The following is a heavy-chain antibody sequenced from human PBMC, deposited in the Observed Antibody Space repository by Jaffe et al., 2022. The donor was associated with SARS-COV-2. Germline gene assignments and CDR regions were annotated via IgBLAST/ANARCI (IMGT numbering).Heavy chain of an antibody. D-gene: IGHD6-13*01. V-gene: IGHV3-30-3*01. CDR1: GFTFSSYA. CDR3: ARVPDSSWYVTNYGMDV. Sequence: QVQLVESGGGVVQPGRSLRLSCAASGFTFSSYAMHWVRQAPGKGLEWVAVISYDGSNKYYADSVKGRFTISRDNSKNTLYLQMNSLRAEDTAVYYCARVPDSSWYVTNYGMDVWGQGTTVTVSS. J-gene: IGHJ6*02. CDR2: ISYDGSNK.